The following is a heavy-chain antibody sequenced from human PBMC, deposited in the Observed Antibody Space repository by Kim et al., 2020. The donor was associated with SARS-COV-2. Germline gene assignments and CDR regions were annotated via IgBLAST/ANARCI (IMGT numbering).Heavy chain of an antibody. D-gene: IGHD5-12*01. CDR2: INPNSGGT. CDR3: ARAYSGYSVAGY. CDR1: GYTFTGYY. J-gene: IGHJ4*02. Sequence: ASVKVSCKASGYTFTGYYMHWVRQAPGQGLEWMGRINPNSGGTNYAQKFQGRVTMTRDTSISTAYMELSRLRSDDTAVYYCARAYSGYSVAGYWGQGTLVTVSS. V-gene: IGHV1-2*06.